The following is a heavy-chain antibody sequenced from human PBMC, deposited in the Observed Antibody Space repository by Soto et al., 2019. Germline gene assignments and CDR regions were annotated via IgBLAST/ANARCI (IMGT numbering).Heavy chain of an antibody. V-gene: IGHV4-59*08. CDR1: GGSISSYY. CDR3: ARSYSGYDSPRTTQYYYYYYMDV. D-gene: IGHD5-12*01. J-gene: IGHJ6*03. Sequence: SETLSLTCTVSGGSISSYYWSWIRQPPGKGLEWIGYIYYSGSTNYNPSLKSRVTISVDTSKNQFSLKLSSVTAADTAVYYCARSYSGYDSPRTTQYYYYYYMDVWGKGTTVTVSS. CDR2: IYYSGST.